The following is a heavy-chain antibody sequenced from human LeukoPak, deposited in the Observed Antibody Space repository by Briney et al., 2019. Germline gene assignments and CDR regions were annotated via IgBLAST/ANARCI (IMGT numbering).Heavy chain of an antibody. CDR3: AKWGDYDVLTGYYVSDY. V-gene: IGHV3-23*01. Sequence: GASLRLSCAASGFTFSNYAMSWVRQAPGKGLEWVSAITGSGGNTYYADSVKGRFTISRDNSKNTLYLQMNSLRAEDTAAYYCAKWGDYDVLTGYYVSDYWGQGTLVTVSS. D-gene: IGHD3-9*01. J-gene: IGHJ4*02. CDR1: GFTFSNYA. CDR2: ITGSGGNT.